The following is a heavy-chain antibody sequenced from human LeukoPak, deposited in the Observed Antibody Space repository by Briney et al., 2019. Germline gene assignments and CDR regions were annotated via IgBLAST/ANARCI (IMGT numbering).Heavy chain of an antibody. J-gene: IGHJ3*02. V-gene: IGHV3-74*01. CDR3: ASLVVIEVFDSFDI. Sequence: GGSLRLSCAASGFTVRSNYMIWVRQAPGKGLVWVSRISPDGSTTNYADSVKGRFTIFRDNAKNMLYLQMNSLRAEDSAVYYRASLVVIEVFDSFDIWGQGTMVTVSS. D-gene: IGHD3-22*01. CDR1: GFTVRSNY. CDR2: ISPDGSTT.